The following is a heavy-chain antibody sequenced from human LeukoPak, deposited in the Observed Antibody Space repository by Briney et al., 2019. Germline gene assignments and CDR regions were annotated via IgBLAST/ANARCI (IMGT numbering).Heavy chain of an antibody. D-gene: IGHD6-25*01. Sequence: SETLSLTCTVSGGSITGDYWNWIRQPPGKELEWIAYMYYTGSANYNPSLQSRATTSVDTSKNQFSLRLSAVTAADTAVYYCARGGGYSSDYAFDIWGQGTMVTVSS. CDR2: MYYTGSA. CDR3: ARGGGYSSDYAFDI. V-gene: IGHV4-59*08. CDR1: GGSITGDY. J-gene: IGHJ3*02.